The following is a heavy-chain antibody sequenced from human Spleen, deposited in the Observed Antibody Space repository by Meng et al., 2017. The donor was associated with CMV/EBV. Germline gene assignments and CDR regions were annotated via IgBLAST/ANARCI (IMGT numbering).Heavy chain of an antibody. V-gene: IGHV1-18*01. J-gene: IGHJ6*02. CDR2: ISAYYGHT. CDR3: ARVDVETSIPAGYYSMDV. D-gene: IGHD2-2*02. CDR1: GYTSNVYG. Sequence: ASVKVSCKASGYTSNVYGISWVRQAPGQGLEWVGWISAYYGHTKYAQKFQGRVTMTTDTSTSTLYMQLSSLRSDDTAVYYCARVDVETSIPAGYYSMDVWGQGTTVTVSS.